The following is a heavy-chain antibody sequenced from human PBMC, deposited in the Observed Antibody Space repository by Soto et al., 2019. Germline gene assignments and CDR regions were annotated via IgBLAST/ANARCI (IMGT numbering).Heavy chain of an antibody. Sequence: SETLSLTCTVSGGSISSGDYYWSWIRQPPGKGLEWIGFIYYSGGTYYKPSLKSRVTISVDTSKNKFSLNLGSVTAADTAVYYCARASTGELWVYANWFDPWGPGTLVTVSS. CDR1: GGSISSGDYY. CDR3: ARASTGELWVYANWFDP. J-gene: IGHJ5*02. V-gene: IGHV4-30-4*01. CDR2: IYYSGGT. D-gene: IGHD3-16*01.